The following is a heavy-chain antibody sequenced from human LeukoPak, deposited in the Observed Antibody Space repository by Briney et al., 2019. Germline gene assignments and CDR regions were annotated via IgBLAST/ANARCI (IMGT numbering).Heavy chain of an antibody. D-gene: IGHD5-18*01. CDR1: GGSFSGYY. J-gene: IGHJ4*02. CDR3: ARQRGGRLQLWLRRASQYYFDY. CDR2: INHSGST. Sequence: PSETLSLTCAVYGGSFSGYYWSWIRQPPGKGLEWIGEINHSGSTNYNPSLKSRVTISVDTSKNQFSLKLSSVTAADTAVYYCARQRGGRLQLWLRRASQYYFDYWGQGTLVTVSS. V-gene: IGHV4-34*01.